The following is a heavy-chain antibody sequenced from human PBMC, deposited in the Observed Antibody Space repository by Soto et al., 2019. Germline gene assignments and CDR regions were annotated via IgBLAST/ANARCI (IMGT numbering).Heavy chain of an antibody. J-gene: IGHJ6*02. Sequence: ASVKVSCKASGYTFTSYYMHWVRQAPGQGLEWMGIINPSGGSTSYAQKFQGRVTMTRDTSTSTVYMELSSLRSEDTAVYYCARDGGDYGDAHYYYGMDVRGQGTTVTVSS. CDR3: ARDGGDYGDAHYYYGMDV. CDR2: INPSGGST. CDR1: GYTFTSYY. V-gene: IGHV1-46*01. D-gene: IGHD4-17*01.